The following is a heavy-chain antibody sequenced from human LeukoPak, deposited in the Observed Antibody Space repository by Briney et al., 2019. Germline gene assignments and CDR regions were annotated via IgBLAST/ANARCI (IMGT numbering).Heavy chain of an antibody. CDR3: ARDKSGNSGWYSYFDY. J-gene: IGHJ4*02. CDR2: INPNSGDT. CDR1: GYTFTGYY. Sequence: ASVKVSCKASGYTFTGYYMHWVRQAPGQGLEWMGWINPNSGDTNYAQKFQGRVTMTRDTSISTAYMELSRPRSDDTAVYYCARDKSGNSGWYSYFDYWGQGTLVTVSS. D-gene: IGHD6-19*01. V-gene: IGHV1-2*02.